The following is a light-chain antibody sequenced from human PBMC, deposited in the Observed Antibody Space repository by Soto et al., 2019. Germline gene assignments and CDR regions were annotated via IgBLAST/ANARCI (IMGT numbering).Light chain of an antibody. Sequence: EIWLAQSPATLSWSPGERATLSWGASQSVSIYLAWSQQKPGQATRLLIYDASNRATGIPARLSGSGSGKDFTLTISSLETEDFAVYYCQQRSNWPPKITFGHGTRLEI. CDR3: QQRSNWPPKIT. J-gene: IGKJ5*01. V-gene: IGKV3-11*01. CDR2: DAS. CDR1: QSVSIY.